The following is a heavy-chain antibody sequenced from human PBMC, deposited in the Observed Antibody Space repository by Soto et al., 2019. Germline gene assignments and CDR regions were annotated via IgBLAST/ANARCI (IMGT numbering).Heavy chain of an antibody. J-gene: IGHJ6*02. CDR2: IISIFGTA. D-gene: IGHD1-26*01. Sequence: QVQLVQSGAEVKKPGSSVTVSCKASGGTFSSYAISWVRQAPGQGLEGMGGIISIFGTADYAQKFQGRVTITADKSTSTAYMGLSSLRSEDTAVYYCAGPAGVGATYNYYYGMDVWGQGTTVTVSS. CDR3: AGPAGVGATYNYYYGMDV. CDR1: GGTFSSYA. V-gene: IGHV1-69*14.